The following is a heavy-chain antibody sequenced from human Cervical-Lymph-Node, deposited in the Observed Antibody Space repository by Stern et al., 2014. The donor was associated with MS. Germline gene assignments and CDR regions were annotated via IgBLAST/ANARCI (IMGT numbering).Heavy chain of an antibody. CDR2: IWYDGTNK. V-gene: IGHV3-33*01. Sequence: VQLVESGGGVVQPGGSLRLSCEVSGFTFMSYGMHWVRQAPGKGLEWVAVIWYDGTNKYYADSVKGRFTISRDNPKNTLYLQMNSLRAEDTAVYYCARDMAWYFDYWGQGTVVTVSS. D-gene: IGHD3-10*01. CDR1: GFTFMSYG. J-gene: IGHJ4*02. CDR3: ARDMAWYFDY.